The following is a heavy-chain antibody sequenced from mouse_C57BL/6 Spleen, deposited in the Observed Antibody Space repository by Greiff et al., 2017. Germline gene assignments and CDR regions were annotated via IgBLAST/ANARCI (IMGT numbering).Heavy chain of an antibody. D-gene: IGHD3-2*02. V-gene: IGHV1-26*01. CDR1: GYTFTDYY. CDR2: INPNNGGT. Sequence: EVQLQQSGPELVKPGASVKISCKASGYTFTDYYMNWVKQSHGKSLEWIGDINPNNGGTSYNQKFKGKATLTVAKSSSTAYMELRSLTSEDSAVYYCAETAQATMDYWGQGTSVTVSS. CDR3: AETAQATMDY. J-gene: IGHJ4*01.